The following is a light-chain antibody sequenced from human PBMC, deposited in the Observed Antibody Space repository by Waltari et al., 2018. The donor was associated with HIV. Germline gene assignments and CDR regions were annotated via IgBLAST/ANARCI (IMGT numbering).Light chain of an antibody. CDR1: QSVLYNSNNKNY. J-gene: IGKJ1*01. CDR3: QQHYNTPWT. Sequence: DIVMTQSPDSLAVSLGETATRVCRYNQSVLYNSNNKNYLAWYQHKPGQAPKSLISWASSRESGVPDRFSGSGSETHFTLAISSLQPEDVAVYYCQQHYNTPWTFGQGTKVEV. V-gene: IGKV4-1*01. CDR2: WAS.